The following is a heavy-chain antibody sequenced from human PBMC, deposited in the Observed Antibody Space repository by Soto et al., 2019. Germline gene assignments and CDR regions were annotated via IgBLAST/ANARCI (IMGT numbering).Heavy chain of an antibody. CDR1: GFTFKNYP. J-gene: IGHJ4*02. CDR2: IGAGGYTT. D-gene: IGHD3-10*01. Sequence: GGSLRLSCAGSGFTFKNYPMSWVRQAPGKGLEWVSAIGAGGYTTYYADSVKGRFTISRDNSEGTVYLHMSNLRAEDTALYFCGYFNDDTNYDYRGQGALVTVSS. V-gene: IGHV3-23*01. CDR3: GYFNDDTNYDY.